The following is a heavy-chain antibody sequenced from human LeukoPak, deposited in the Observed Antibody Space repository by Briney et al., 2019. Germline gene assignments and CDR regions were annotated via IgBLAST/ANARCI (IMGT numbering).Heavy chain of an antibody. CDR3: ARPLLWWPQVGYFDY. CDR2: INPISGGT. V-gene: IGHV1-2*02. CDR1: GYTYTAYY. J-gene: IGHJ4*02. D-gene: IGHD4/OR15-4a*01. Sequence: GASVKVSCKASGYTYTAYYMHWVRQAPGQGLEWMGWINPISGGTKYAQKFQGRVTMTTDTSISTAYMDLSRLRSDDTAVYYCARPLLWWPQVGYFDYWGQGTLVTASS.